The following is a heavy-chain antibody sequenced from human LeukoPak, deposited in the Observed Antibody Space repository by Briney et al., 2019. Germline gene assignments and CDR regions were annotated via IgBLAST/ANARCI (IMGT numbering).Heavy chain of an antibody. CDR3: AKGTVMVGDYYYYMDV. CDR1: GFTFSSYE. CDR2: ISSSGSTI. Sequence: GGALRLSCAASGFTFSSYEMDWVRQAPGKGLEWVSYISSSGSTIYYADSVKGRFTISRDNAKNSLYMQMNSLRAEDTALYYCAKGTVMVGDYYYYMDVWGKGTTVTVSS. D-gene: IGHD5-18*01. J-gene: IGHJ6*03. V-gene: IGHV3-48*03.